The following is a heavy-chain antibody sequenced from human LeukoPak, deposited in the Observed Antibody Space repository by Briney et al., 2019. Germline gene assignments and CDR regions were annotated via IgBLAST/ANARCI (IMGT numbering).Heavy chain of an antibody. J-gene: IGHJ4*02. Sequence: PSETLSLTCTVSGGSISSGDYYWSWIRQPPGKGLEWIGYIYYSGSTYYNPSLKSRVTISVDTSKNQFSLKLSSVTAADTAVYYCARARSVGYKKAGLGYWGQGTLVTVSS. CDR1: GGSISSGDYY. V-gene: IGHV4-30-4*08. D-gene: IGHD5-24*01. CDR3: ARARSVGYKKAGLGY. CDR2: IYYSGST.